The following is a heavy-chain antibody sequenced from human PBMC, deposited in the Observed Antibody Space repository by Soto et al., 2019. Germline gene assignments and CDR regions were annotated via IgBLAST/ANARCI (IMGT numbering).Heavy chain of an antibody. D-gene: IGHD3-16*01. Sequence: QVQLVQSGDEVKKPGASVKVSCKASGYIFVNYGIAWVRQAPGQGLEWMGWISPYTGNTHSATKVQGRLTMTTDTSTGTAYMDLGSLPSDDTAVYYCVMVDNYVTPTPQDVWGQGTPAPVSS. J-gene: IGHJ6*02. V-gene: IGHV1-18*01. CDR3: VMVDNYVTPTPQDV. CDR1: GYIFVNYG. CDR2: ISPYTGNT.